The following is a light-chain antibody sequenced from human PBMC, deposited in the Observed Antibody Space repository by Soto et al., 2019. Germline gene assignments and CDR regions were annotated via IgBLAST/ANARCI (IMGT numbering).Light chain of an antibody. CDR3: ATWEDSLRAVV. V-gene: IGLV1-51*01. CDR1: SSNIGNNY. J-gene: IGLJ3*02. Sequence: QSVLTQPPSVSAAPGQKVTISCSGSSSNIGNNYVSWYQQLPGTAPKFLIYDNDKRPSGIPDRFSGSKSGTSASLGITGLQTGDEADYYCATWEDSLRAVVFGGGTQLTVL. CDR2: DND.